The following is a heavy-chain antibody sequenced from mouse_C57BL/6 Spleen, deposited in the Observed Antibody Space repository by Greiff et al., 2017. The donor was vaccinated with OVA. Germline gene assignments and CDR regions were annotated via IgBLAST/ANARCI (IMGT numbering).Heavy chain of an antibody. J-gene: IGHJ3*01. CDR3: TTYFYYGSSYEY. CDR2: IDPENGDT. V-gene: IGHV14-4*01. CDR1: GFNIKDDY. D-gene: IGHD1-1*01. Sequence: VQLQQSGAELVRPGASVKLSCTASGFNIKDDYMHWVKQRPEQGLEWIGWIDPENGDTEYASKFQGKATITADTSSNPAYLQLSSLTSEDTAVYYCTTYFYYGSSYEYWGQGTLVTVSA.